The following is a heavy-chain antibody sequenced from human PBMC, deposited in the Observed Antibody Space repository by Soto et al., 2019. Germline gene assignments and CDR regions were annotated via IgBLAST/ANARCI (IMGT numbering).Heavy chain of an antibody. CDR3: ARDRAHFYESSGRLDL. D-gene: IGHD3-22*01. J-gene: IGHJ4*02. CDR2: ISYSGST. CDR1: GDSMNNGDYF. Sequence: SETLSLTCSVSGDSMNNGDYFWTWIRQTPGKGLQWIGYISYSGSTFYNPSLKIRLAMSVDTSKNQFSVRLRSVTAADTAVYYCARDRAHFYESSGRLDLWGQGMLVT. V-gene: IGHV4-30-4*01.